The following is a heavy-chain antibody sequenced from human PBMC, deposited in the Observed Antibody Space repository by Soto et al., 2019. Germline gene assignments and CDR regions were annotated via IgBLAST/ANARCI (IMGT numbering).Heavy chain of an antibody. Sequence: VASVKVSCKASGYTFSGFYMHWVRQAPGQGLEWMGWINPNSGGTKSAEKFQGRVTMTRDTSISTAYMELSRLTSDETAVYYCASAAVTGTAGLDFWGQGTQVTVSS. D-gene: IGHD6-19*01. CDR2: INPNSGGT. CDR3: ASAAVTGTAGLDF. V-gene: IGHV1-2*02. CDR1: GYTFSGFY. J-gene: IGHJ4*02.